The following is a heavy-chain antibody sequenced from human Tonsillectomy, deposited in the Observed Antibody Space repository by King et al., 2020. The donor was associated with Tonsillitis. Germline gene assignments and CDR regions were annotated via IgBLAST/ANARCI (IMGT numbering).Heavy chain of an antibody. D-gene: IGHD2-2*01. V-gene: IGHV4-31*03. J-gene: IGHJ2*01. CDR3: AGDCSSTSCYGGWYFDL. CDR1: GGSISSGGYY. CDR2: IYYSGST. Sequence: VQLQESGPGLVKPSQTLSLTCTVSGGSISSGGYYWSWIRQHPGKGLEWIGYIYYSGSTYYNPSLKSRVTISVDTSKNQFSLKLSSVTAPDTAVYYCAGDCSSTSCYGGWYFDLWGRGTLVTVSS.